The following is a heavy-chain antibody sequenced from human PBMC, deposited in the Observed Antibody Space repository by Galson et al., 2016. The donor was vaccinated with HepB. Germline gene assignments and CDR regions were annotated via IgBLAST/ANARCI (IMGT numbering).Heavy chain of an antibody. Sequence: SLRLSCAASGLTFLKWMNWIRLAPGKGLEWVAIINNDGSKTSYVDSVKGRFTISRDNNNNLLFLQMNSLRVDETAVYFCASGAGWLIDYWGQGTHVIVSS. D-gene: IGHD6-19*01. CDR3: ASGAGWLIDY. J-gene: IGHJ4*02. V-gene: IGHV3-7*03. CDR2: INNDGSKT. CDR1: GLTFLKW.